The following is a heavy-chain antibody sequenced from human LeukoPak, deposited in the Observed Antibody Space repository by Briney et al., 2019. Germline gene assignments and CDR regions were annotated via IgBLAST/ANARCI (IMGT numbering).Heavy chain of an antibody. CDR2: IIPMFGST. J-gene: IGHJ4*02. Sequence: ASVKVSCKASGGTFSSYALSWVRQAPGQGLEWMGGIIPMFGSTNYAQMFQGRVTFTADESTSTAYMELSSLTFEDTAVYYCAREVDWYCSGGSCYDYWGEGTLVTVSS. CDR1: GGTFSSYA. D-gene: IGHD2-15*01. V-gene: IGHV1-69*13. CDR3: AREVDWYCSGGSCYDY.